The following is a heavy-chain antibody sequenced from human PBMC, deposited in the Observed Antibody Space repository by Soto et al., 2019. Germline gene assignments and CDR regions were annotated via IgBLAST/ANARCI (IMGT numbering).Heavy chain of an antibody. V-gene: IGHV1-18*01. D-gene: IGHD1-1*01. CDR3: ARGRYGDY. Sequence: QVHLVQSGAEVKKPGASIKVSCKCYGYTFSSYGITWVRQAPGQGLGWMGWISAHNGNTDYAQKLQGRVTVTRDTSTSTAYMELRSLRSDDTAVYYCARGRYGDYWGQGALVTVSS. CDR1: GYTFSSYG. J-gene: IGHJ4*02. CDR2: ISAHNGNT.